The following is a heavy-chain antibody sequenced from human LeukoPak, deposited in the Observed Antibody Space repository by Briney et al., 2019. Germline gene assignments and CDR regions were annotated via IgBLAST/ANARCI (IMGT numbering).Heavy chain of an antibody. V-gene: IGHV3-64*01. CDR1: GFTFSSYA. CDR3: ARKFSSSYYYMDV. Sequence: PGGSLRLSCAASGFTFSSYAMHWVRQAPGKGLEYVSAISSNGGSTYYANSVKGRFTISRDNSKNTLYLQMGSLRAEDMAVYYCARKFSSSYYYMDVWGKGTTVTVSS. J-gene: IGHJ6*03. CDR2: ISSNGGST.